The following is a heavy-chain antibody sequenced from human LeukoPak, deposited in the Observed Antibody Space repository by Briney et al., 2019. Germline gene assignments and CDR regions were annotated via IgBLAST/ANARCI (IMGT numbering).Heavy chain of an antibody. V-gene: IGHV3-21*04. CDR2: ITTSGYI. CDR1: GFTFSSYS. D-gene: IGHD1-26*01. CDR3: AKVGVSGSYYYYFDY. Sequence: GGSLRLSCAASGFTFSSYSMNWVRQAPGKGLEWVSSITTSGYIYYADSVKGRFTISRDNSKNTLYLQMNSLRAEDTAVYYCAKVGVSGSYYYYFDYWGQGTLVTVSS. J-gene: IGHJ4*02.